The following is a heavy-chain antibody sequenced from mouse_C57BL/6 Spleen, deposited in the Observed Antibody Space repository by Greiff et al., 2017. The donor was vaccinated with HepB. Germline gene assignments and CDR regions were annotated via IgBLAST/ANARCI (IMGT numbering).Heavy chain of an antibody. J-gene: IGHJ3*01. D-gene: IGHD1-1*01. V-gene: IGHV5-17*01. CDR1: GFTFSDYG. Sequence: EVKVEESGGGLVKPGGSLKLSCAASGFTFSDYGMHWVRQAPEKGLEWVAYISSGSSTIYYADTVKGRFTISRDNAKNTLFLQMTSLRSEDTAMYYCARPLYGSSSWFAYWGQGTLVTVSA. CDR3: ARPLYGSSSWFAY. CDR2: ISSGSSTI.